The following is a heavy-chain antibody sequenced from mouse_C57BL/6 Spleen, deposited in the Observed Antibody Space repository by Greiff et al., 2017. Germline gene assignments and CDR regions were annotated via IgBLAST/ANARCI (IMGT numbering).Heavy chain of an antibody. CDR2: INPSNGGT. CDR3: AKEGAYYSNYYFDY. V-gene: IGHV1-53*01. D-gene: IGHD2-5*01. J-gene: IGHJ2*01. CDR1: GYTFTSYW. Sequence: QVQLKESGTELVKPGASVKLSCKASGYTFTSYWMHWVKQRPGQGLEWIGNINPSNGGTNYNEKFKSKATLTVDKSSSTAYMQLSSLTSEDSAVYYCAKEGAYYSNYYFDYWGQGTTLTVSS.